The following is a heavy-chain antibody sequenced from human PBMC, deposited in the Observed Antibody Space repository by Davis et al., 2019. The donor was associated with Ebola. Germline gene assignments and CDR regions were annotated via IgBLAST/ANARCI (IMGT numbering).Heavy chain of an antibody. J-gene: IGHJ4*02. CDR3: ATGRMRAESSGWINFDY. CDR2: FDPEDGET. CDR1: GYTLTELS. D-gene: IGHD6-19*01. V-gene: IGHV1-24*01. Sequence: ASVKVSCKVSGYTLTELSMHWVRQAPGKGLEWMGGFDPEDGETIYAQKFQGRVTMTEDTSTDTAYMELSSLRSEDTAVYYCATGRMRAESSGWINFDYWGQGTLVTVSS.